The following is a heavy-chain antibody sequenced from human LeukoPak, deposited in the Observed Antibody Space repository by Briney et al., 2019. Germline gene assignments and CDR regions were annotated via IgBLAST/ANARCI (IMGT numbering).Heavy chain of an antibody. CDR3: AKKDYYYMDV. CDR2: IYSSGST. J-gene: IGHJ6*03. Sequence: PSETLSLTCNVSGGSIRGYYWSWIRQPPGKGLEWIGYIYSSGSTNYNPSLKSRVTMSVDTSKNQFSLKVSSVTAADTAVYYCAKKDYYYMDVWGKGTTVTVSS. CDR1: GGSIRGYY. V-gene: IGHV4-59*01.